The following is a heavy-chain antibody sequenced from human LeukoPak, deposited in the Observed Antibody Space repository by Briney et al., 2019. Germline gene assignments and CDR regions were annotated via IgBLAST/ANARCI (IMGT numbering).Heavy chain of an antibody. CDR1: GYTFTGYY. CDR3: ARDRDVLRYFDWQPVDY. J-gene: IGHJ4*02. V-gene: IGHV1-2*06. D-gene: IGHD3-9*01. Sequence: ASVKVSCKASGYTFTGYYMHWVRQAPGQGLEWMGRINPNSGGTNYAQKFQGRVTMTRDTSFSTAYMELSRLRSDDTAVYYCARDRDVLRYFDWQPVDYWGQGTLVTVSS. CDR2: INPNSGGT.